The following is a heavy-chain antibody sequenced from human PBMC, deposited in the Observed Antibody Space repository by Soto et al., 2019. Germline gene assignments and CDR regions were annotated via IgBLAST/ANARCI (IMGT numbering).Heavy chain of an antibody. CDR3: ARGAENIVVVLDVFGYYGMDV. J-gene: IGHJ6*02. Sequence: GASVKVSCKASGYSFTSYAIYWVRQAPGQRLEWMGWINAGNGNTKYSQKLQGRVTFTGDTSASTAHMELSSLRSEDTAVYFCARGAENIVVVLDVFGYYGMDVWG. CDR2: INAGNGNT. CDR1: GYSFTSYA. V-gene: IGHV1-3*01. D-gene: IGHD2-2*01.